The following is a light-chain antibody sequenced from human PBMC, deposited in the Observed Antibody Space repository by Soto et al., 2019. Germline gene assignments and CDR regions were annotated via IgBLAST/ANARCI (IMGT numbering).Light chain of an antibody. CDR2: EVS. Sequence: QSVLTQPASVSGSPGQSITISCTGTNSDVGGYDYVSWYQHHPGKAPKLIIYEVSNRPSGVSNRFSGSKSGNTASLTISGLHAEDEADYHCTSYTGSAVIFGGGTKQTVL. J-gene: IGLJ2*01. V-gene: IGLV2-14*01. CDR1: NSDVGGYDY. CDR3: TSYTGSAVI.